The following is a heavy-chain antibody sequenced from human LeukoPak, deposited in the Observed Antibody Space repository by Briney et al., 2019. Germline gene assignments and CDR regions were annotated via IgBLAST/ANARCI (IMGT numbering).Heavy chain of an antibody. D-gene: IGHD1-14*01. CDR1: GYTFSSSV. V-gene: IGHV1-18*01. CDR2: ISAYNGNT. Sequence: ASVKVSCKASGYTFSSSVISWVRQAPGQGLEWMGWISAYNGNTNYAQKFQGRVTMTTDTSTSTAYMELRSLISDDTAVYYCATGELTETDYWGQGTLVTVSS. J-gene: IGHJ4*02. CDR3: ATGELTETDY.